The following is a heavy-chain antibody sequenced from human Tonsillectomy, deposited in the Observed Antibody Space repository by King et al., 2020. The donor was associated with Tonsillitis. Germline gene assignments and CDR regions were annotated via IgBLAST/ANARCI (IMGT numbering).Heavy chain of an antibody. Sequence: VQLVESGGGVVQPGRSLRLSCAASGFTFSSYGMHWVRQAPGKGLEWVAVISYDGSNKYYADSVKGRFTISRDNSKNTLYLQMNSLRAEDTAVYYCAKDPTKYCSGGSCSSFDYWGQGTLVTVSS. CDR1: GFTFSSYG. CDR2: ISYDGSNK. D-gene: IGHD2-15*01. V-gene: IGHV3-30*18. CDR3: AKDPTKYCSGGSCSSFDY. J-gene: IGHJ4*02.